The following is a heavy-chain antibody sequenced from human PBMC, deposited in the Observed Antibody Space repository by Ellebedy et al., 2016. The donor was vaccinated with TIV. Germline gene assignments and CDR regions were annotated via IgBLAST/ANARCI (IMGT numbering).Heavy chain of an antibody. J-gene: IGHJ4*02. CDR2: IRSKANTYAP. CDR3: VRPYCTNGVCYFDY. CDR1: GFSFSGSA. V-gene: IGHV3-73*01. Sequence: GESLKISCAASGFSFSGSAIHWVRQASGKGLEWVGHIRSKANTYAPAYAASVKGRFTISRDDSKNTAYLQMNSLKSEDTAVYYCVRPYCTNGVCYFDYWGQGTLVTVSS. D-gene: IGHD2-8*01.